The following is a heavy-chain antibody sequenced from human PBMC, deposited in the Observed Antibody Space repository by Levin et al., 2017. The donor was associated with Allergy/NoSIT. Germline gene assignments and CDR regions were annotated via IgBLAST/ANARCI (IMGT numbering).Heavy chain of an antibody. J-gene: IGHJ4*02. CDR1: GFTFSSYG. CDR3: ARDFDDFGLRYYFDY. Sequence: PGGSLRLSCAASGFTFSSYGMHWVRQAPGKGLEWVAVIWYDGSNKYYADSVKGRFTISRDNSKNTLYLQMNSLRAEDTAVYYCARDFDDFGLRYYFDYWGQGTLVTVSS. CDR2: IWYDGSNK. V-gene: IGHV3-33*01. D-gene: IGHD3-3*01.